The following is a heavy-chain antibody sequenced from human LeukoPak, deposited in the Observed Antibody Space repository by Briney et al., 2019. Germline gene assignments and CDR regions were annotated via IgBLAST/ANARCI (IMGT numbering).Heavy chain of an antibody. Sequence: GGSLRLSCAASGFTFSIYWMSWVRQAPGKGLEWVATIKQDGSDKYYVDSVKGRFTISRDNAKNSLYLQMNSLRAEDTAVYYCVKSGTWADFDSWGQGTLVTVSS. CDR3: VKSGTWADFDS. J-gene: IGHJ4*02. V-gene: IGHV3-7*02. CDR1: GFTFSIYW. CDR2: IKQDGSDK. D-gene: IGHD1-26*01.